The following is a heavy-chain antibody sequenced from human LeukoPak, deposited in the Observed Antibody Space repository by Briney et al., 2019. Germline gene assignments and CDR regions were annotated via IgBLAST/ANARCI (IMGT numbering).Heavy chain of an antibody. CDR3: ARAPYYGLNDY. D-gene: IGHD3-10*01. J-gene: IGHJ4*02. CDR1: GGSISSYY. CDR2: IYYSGST. Sequence: PSETLSLTCTVSGGSISSYYWSWIRQPPGKRLEWIGYIYYSGSTNYNPSLKSRVTISVDTSKNQFSLKLSSVTAADTAVYYCARAPYYGLNDYWGQGTLVTVSS. V-gene: IGHV4-59*01.